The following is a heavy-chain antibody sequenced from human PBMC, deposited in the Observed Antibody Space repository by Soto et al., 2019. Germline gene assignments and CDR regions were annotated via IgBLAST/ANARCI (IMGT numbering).Heavy chain of an antibody. J-gene: IGHJ6*02. CDR1: GFTFSSYW. Sequence: GGSLRLSCAASGFTFSSYWMHWVRQAPGKGLVWVSRINSDGSSTSYADSVKGRFTISRDNAKNTLYLKMNSLRAEDTAVYYCARGPHHKGILRYFDWPYYYYGMDVWGQGTTVTVSS. D-gene: IGHD3-9*01. CDR3: ARGPHHKGILRYFDWPYYYYGMDV. CDR2: INSDGSST. V-gene: IGHV3-74*01.